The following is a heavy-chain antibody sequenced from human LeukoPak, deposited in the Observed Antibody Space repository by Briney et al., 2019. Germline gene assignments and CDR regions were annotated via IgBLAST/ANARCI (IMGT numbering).Heavy chain of an antibody. Sequence: PSETLSLTCTVSGGSISSTSYYRSWIRQPAGKGLEWIGRIYTSGSTDYNPSLKSRVTISVDTSKNEFSLKLTSVTAADTAVYYCARDVSSCYGFGCWFDPWGQGTLVTVSS. CDR1: GGSISSTSYY. J-gene: IGHJ5*02. D-gene: IGHD2-2*01. CDR3: ARDVSSCYGFGCWFDP. CDR2: IYTSGST. V-gene: IGHV4-61*02.